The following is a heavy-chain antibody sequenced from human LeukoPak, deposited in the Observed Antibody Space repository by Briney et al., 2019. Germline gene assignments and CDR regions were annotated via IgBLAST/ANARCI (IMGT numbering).Heavy chain of an antibody. V-gene: IGHV3-23*01. CDR2: ISGSGGTT. D-gene: IGHD3-22*01. CDR3: AKGGGNRLIVVVITILDAFDI. Sequence: GGTLRLSCAASGFTFSSYGMSWVRQAPGKGLEWVSAISGSGGTTYYADSVKGRFTISRDNSKNTLYLQMNSLRAEDTAVYYCAKGGGNRLIVVVITILDAFDIWGQGTMVTVSS. J-gene: IGHJ3*02. CDR1: GFTFSSYG.